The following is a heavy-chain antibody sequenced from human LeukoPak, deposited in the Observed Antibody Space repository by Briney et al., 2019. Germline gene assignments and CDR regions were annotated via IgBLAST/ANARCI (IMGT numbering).Heavy chain of an antibody. Sequence: GGALLLSCASSGFTFRDDGMHWVRQAPGKGLEWVALIAYDSSHKYCADSVKGRFTISRDNSKNTLYVQMHSLRPEDTAVYFCAKDGPERIFEYWGQGTPVTVSA. CDR2: IAYDSSHK. D-gene: IGHD1-14*01. V-gene: IGHV3-30*18. J-gene: IGHJ4*02. CDR3: AKDGPERIFEY. CDR1: GFTFRDDG.